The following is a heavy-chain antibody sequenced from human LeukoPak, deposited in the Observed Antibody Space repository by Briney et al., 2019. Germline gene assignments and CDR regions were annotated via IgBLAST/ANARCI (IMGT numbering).Heavy chain of an antibody. D-gene: IGHD2-15*01. V-gene: IGHV4-31*03. CDR3: ARTCSGGSCQTLDVFDI. J-gene: IGHJ3*02. CDR1: VGSISSGTYS. CDR2: IYYSGST. Sequence: SETLSLTCTVSVGSISSGTYSWSWIRQHPGKGLERIGYIYYSGSTYDNPSLKSRVTISVDTSKNQFSLKLSSVTAADTAVYSCARTCSGGSCQTLDVFDIWGQGTMVTVSS.